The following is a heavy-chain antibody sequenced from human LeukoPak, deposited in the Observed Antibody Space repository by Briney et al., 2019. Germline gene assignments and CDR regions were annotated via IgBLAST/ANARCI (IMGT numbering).Heavy chain of an antibody. J-gene: IGHJ6*03. CDR2: IYYSGST. CDR3: ARGQIAAAGTPYYYYYYYMDV. V-gene: IGHV4-59*08. Sequence: SETLSLTCTVSGGSISSYYWSWIRQPPGKGLEWIGYIYYSGSTNYNPSLKSRVTISVDTSKNQFSLKLSSVTAADTAVYYCARGQIAAAGTPYYYYYYYMDVWGKGTTVTVSS. CDR1: GGSISSYY. D-gene: IGHD6-13*01.